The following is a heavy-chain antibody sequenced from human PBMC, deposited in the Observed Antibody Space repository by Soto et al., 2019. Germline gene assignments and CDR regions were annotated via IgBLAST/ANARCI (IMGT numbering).Heavy chain of an antibody. CDR3: TRDGPPTLTTEFDI. V-gene: IGHV3-21*01. D-gene: IGHD4-17*01. CDR1: GFTFSIYS. Sequence: GGSLRLSCSASGFTFSIYSMNWGGQAPGQGLEWVSSISTSSSYIYYADSVKGRFTISRDNAKNSLYLQMNSLRAEDTAVYYCTRDGPPTLTTEFDIWGQGTVVTVSS. CDR2: ISTSSSYI. J-gene: IGHJ3*02.